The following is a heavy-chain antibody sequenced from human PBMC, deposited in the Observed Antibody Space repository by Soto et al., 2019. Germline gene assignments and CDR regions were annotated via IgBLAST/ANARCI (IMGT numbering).Heavy chain of an antibody. Sequence: GGSLRLSCVASGFTADDYAMHWVRQAPGKGLEWVSGISSNSDTIDYADTVKGRFTISRDNAKNSLFLQMNSLRPEDTALYYCAKDMKWGGMTTIHYFDSWGQGTLVTVSS. V-gene: IGHV3-9*02. CDR3: AKDMKWGGMTTIHYFDS. CDR2: ISSNSDTI. CDR1: GFTADDYA. D-gene: IGHD4-17*01. J-gene: IGHJ4*02.